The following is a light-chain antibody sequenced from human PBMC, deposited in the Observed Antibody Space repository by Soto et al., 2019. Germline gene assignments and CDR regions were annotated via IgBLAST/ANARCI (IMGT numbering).Light chain of an antibody. V-gene: IGKV4-1*01. Sequence: IVLTQSPDSLAVSLGERATINCKSSQSVLSSSNNRNYLAWHQQKPGQPPKLLISWASTRESGVPDRFSGSGSGTDCALTISRLQDEDVAGYYCLHYYSAHLTVGGGTKVDI. CDR3: LHYYSAHLT. CDR1: QSVLSSSNNRNY. CDR2: WAS. J-gene: IGKJ4*01.